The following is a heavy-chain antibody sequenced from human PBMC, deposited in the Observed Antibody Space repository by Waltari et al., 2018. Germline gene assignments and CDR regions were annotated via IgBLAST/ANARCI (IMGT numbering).Heavy chain of an antibody. J-gene: IGHJ5*02. V-gene: IGHV4-34*01. Sequence: QVQLQQWGAGLLKPSETLSLTGAVYGGSFSGSYWSWIRKPPGKGLGWIGEINHSGSTNYNPSLKSRVTISVDTSKNQFSLKLSSVTAADTAVYYCARVGGYSNSAWGQGTLVTVSS. CDR2: INHSGST. CDR3: ARVGGYSNSA. CDR1: GGSFSGSY. D-gene: IGHD4-4*01.